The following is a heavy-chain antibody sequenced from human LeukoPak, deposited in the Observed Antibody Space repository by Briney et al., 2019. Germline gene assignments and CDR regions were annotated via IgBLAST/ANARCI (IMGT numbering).Heavy chain of an antibody. J-gene: IGHJ4*02. Sequence: PSETLPLTCAVYGGSFSGYYWSWIRQPPGKGLEWIGEINHSGSTNYNPSLKSRVTISVDTSKNQFSLKLSSVTAADTAVYYCAGGAGYSYYFDYWGQGTLVTVSS. V-gene: IGHV4-34*01. CDR3: AGGAGYSYYFDY. CDR2: INHSGST. D-gene: IGHD5-18*01. CDR1: GGSFSGYY.